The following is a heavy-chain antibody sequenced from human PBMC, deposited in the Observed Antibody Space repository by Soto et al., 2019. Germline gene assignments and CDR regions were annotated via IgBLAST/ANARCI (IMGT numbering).Heavy chain of an antibody. J-gene: IGHJ5*02. D-gene: IGHD3-9*01. V-gene: IGHV3-23*01. CDR1: GFTFSSYA. CDR3: AKDFGYDILTGPTNH. Sequence: EVQLLESGGGLVQPGGSLRLSCAASGFTFSSYAMSWVRQAPGKGLEWVSAISGSGGSTYYADSVKGRFTISRDNSKNTQYLQMNSLRAEDTAVYYCAKDFGYDILTGPTNHWGQGNLVSVSS. CDR2: ISGSGGST.